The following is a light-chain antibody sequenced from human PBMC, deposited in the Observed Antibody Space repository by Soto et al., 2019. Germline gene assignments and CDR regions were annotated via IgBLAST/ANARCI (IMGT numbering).Light chain of an antibody. J-gene: IGKJ1*01. V-gene: IGKV3-20*01. CDR3: QRFGSSPRA. CDR2: AAS. CDR1: QTVPSNY. Sequence: MVLTQSRGTLSLPPGDRATVGCRAGQTVPSNYVAWYQHKPGQAPRLLIYAASTRATGIPDRFSGSASGTDFTLTINRLEPEDFAVYSCQRFGSSPRAFGQGTKVDIK.